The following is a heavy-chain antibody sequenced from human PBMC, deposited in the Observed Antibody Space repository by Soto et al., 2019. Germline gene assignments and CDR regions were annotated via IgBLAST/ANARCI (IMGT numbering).Heavy chain of an antibody. CDR3: ARGGGYGGQYYYGMDV. D-gene: IGHD3-16*01. V-gene: IGHV3-11*01. CDR1: GFTFSDYY. J-gene: IGHJ6*02. CDR2: ITSSGRTI. Sequence: PGGSLRLSCAPSGFTFSDYYMSWIRQAPGKGLEWVSYITSSGRTIFYADAVKGRFTISRDNAKNSLYLQMNSLRAEDTALYYGARGGGYGGQYYYGMDVWGQATTVTVSS.